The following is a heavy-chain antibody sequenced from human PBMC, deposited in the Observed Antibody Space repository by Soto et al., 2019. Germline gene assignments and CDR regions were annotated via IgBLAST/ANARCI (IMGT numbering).Heavy chain of an antibody. D-gene: IGHD4-17*01. CDR2: IGSAGDT. V-gene: IGHV3-13*01. CDR3: ARGEDGIDF. CDR1: GFTLSNYD. J-gene: IGHJ4*02. Sequence: GESLKISCAASGFTLSNYDMHWVRQVTGKGLEWVSSIGSAGDTYYPGSVKGRFAISRESAENSLLLQMNSLRAGDTAIYYCARGEDGIDFWGQGTLVTVSS.